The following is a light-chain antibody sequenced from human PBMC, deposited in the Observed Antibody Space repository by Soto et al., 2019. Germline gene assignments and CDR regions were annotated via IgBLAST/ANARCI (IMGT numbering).Light chain of an antibody. CDR2: ADN. Sequence: QSVLTQTPSVSGAPGQKITMSCTGSSSNIGAGYDVHWYQQIPGAAPRLLIYADNNRPSGVPDRFSASKSGTSASLAITGLRSDDEATYYCAAWDDTLDAQVFGGGTQLTVL. J-gene: IGLJ7*01. CDR3: AAWDDTLDAQV. V-gene: IGLV1-40*01. CDR1: SSNIGAGYD.